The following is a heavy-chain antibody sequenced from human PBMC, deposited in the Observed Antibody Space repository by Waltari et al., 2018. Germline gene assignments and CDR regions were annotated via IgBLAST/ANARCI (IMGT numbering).Heavy chain of an antibody. CDR3: AKDSAVASVNYFDY. J-gene: IGHJ4*02. CDR1: GCTFTSYA. Sequence: DVQLLESGGGLVQPGGSLRLSCAASGCTFTSYALSWVRQAPGKGLEWVSGITGSGTGTYYTQSVKGRFTISRDNSKNTVYLQMNSLRAEDTALYYCAKDSAVASVNYFDYWGQGALVTVSS. CDR2: ITGSGTGT. V-gene: IGHV3-23*01.